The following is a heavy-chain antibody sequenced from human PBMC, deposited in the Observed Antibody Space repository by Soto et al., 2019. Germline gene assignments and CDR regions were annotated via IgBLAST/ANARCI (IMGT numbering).Heavy chain of an antibody. J-gene: IGHJ5*02. Sequence: PSETLSLTCIVSGGSISGSSFNWGWIRQPPGRGLDWIGTIYYRGITYYNPSLKSRVTISEDSSRNQFSLNLSSMTAADPALYYCARHGLERAAGGLVGFAPGGQGPLVTVSS. CDR3: ARHGLERAAGGLVGFAP. CDR1: GGSISGSSFN. V-gene: IGHV4-39*01. D-gene: IGHD6-13*01. CDR2: IYYRGIT.